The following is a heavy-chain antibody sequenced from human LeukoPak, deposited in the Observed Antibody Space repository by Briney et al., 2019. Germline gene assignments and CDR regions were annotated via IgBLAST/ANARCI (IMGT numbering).Heavy chain of an antibody. V-gene: IGHV1-2*02. CDR1: GHTFTGYY. CDR3: ARGGAYSDYSILYGLDI. D-gene: IGHD5-12*01. J-gene: IGHJ3*02. Sequence: ASVKVSCKASGHTFTGYYMHWVRQAPGQGLWWMVWINPNSGATKYAQNSQGRATMTTATSISTAYLGLGILTSGATAVYYCARGGAYSDYSILYGLDIWGQGTTVTVSS. CDR2: INPNSGAT.